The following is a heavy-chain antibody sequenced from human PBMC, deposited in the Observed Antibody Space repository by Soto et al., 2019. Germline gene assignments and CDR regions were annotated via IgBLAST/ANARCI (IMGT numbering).Heavy chain of an antibody. CDR3: ARGMTTVPSDAFDI. D-gene: IGHD4-4*01. Sequence: QVQLVQSGAEVKKPGASVKVSCKASGYTFTSYYMHWLRQAPGQGLEWMGIINPTGGSTYYAQKFQGRVTMTRDTSTSTVYMELSSLSSEDTAVYYCARGMTTVPSDAFDIWGQGTMVTVSS. V-gene: IGHV1-46*01. CDR2: INPTGGST. CDR1: GYTFTSYY. J-gene: IGHJ3*02.